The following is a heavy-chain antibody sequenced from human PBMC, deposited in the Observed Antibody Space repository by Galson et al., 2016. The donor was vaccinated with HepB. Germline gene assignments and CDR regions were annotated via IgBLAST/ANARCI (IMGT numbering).Heavy chain of an antibody. Sequence: SLRLSCAASGFTFSNYAMHWVRQAPGKGLEYVSAITTNGGGTYYADSVKGRFTISRDNSKNTLYLQMSRLSAEDTAVYFCAGAPYSGSYFDYWGQGTLVTASS. V-gene: IGHV3-64D*08. CDR3: AGAPYSGSYFDY. CDR2: ITTNGGGT. J-gene: IGHJ4*02. D-gene: IGHD1-26*01. CDR1: GFTFSNYA.